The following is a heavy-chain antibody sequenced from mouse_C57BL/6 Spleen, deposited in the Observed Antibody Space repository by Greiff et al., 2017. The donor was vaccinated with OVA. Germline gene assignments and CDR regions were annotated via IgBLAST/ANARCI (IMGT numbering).Heavy chain of an antibody. J-gene: IGHJ4*01. Sequence: VKVVESGAELMKPGASVKLSCKATGYTFTGYWIEWVKQRPGHGLEWIGEILPGSGSTNYNEKFKGKATFTADTSSNTAYMHLSSLTTEDSAIDYCARFYSNLYAMDYWGQGTSVTVSS. D-gene: IGHD2-5*01. CDR2: ILPGSGST. CDR1: GYTFTGYW. CDR3: ARFYSNLYAMDY. V-gene: IGHV1-9*01.